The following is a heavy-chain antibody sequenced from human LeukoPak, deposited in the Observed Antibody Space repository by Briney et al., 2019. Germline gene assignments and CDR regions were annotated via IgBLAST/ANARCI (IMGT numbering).Heavy chain of an antibody. CDR1: GITLSNYG. V-gene: IGHV3-23*01. Sequence: GGSLRLSCAVSGITLSNYGMSWVRQAPGRGLEWVAGISDSGGSTTYADSVKGRFTISRDNPKNTLYLQMNSLRVKDTAVYFCAKRGVVIRVILVGFHKQAYYFDSWGQGALVTVSS. D-gene: IGHD3-22*01. CDR3: AKRGVVIRVILVGFHKQAYYFDS. J-gene: IGHJ4*02. CDR2: ISDSGGST.